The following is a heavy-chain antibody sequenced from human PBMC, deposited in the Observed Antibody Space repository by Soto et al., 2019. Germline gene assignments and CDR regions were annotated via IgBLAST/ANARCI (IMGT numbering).Heavy chain of an antibody. J-gene: IGHJ3*02. CDR2: IYYSGST. CDR3: ARHYTHPGSGWYWAFDI. D-gene: IGHD6-19*01. V-gene: IGHV4-39*01. CDR1: GGSISSSSYY. Sequence: XESLSLPCTVSGGSISSSSYYWGWIRQPPGKGLEWIGSIYYSGSTYYNPSLKSRVTISVDTSKNQFSLKLSSVTAADTAVYYCARHYTHPGSGWYWAFDIWGQGTMVTVSS.